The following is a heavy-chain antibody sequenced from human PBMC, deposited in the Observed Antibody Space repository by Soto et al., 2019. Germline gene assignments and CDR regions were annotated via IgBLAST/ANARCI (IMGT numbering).Heavy chain of an antibody. CDR2: IHHSGST. V-gene: IGHV4-30-2*01. CDR3: ARGGYYDGTGYGFEP. D-gene: IGHD3-22*01. J-gene: IGHJ5*02. CDR1: GGSINSDPYS. Sequence: LSLTCAVSGGSINSDPYSWSWIRQPPGKGLEWIGYIHHSGSTYYNPSLKSRVTISVDRFRNQFSLRLTSVTAADTAVFYCARGGYYDGTGYGFEPWGQGTLVTVSS.